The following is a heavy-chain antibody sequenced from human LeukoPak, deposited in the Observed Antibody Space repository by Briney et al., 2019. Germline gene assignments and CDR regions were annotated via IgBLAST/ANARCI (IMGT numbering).Heavy chain of an antibody. CDR3: ATGHNYYDSSGYSFDY. D-gene: IGHD3-22*01. CDR1: GYRFTSNW. V-gene: IGHV5-51*01. Sequence: GESLKISCKAYGYRFTSNWIGWVRQMPGKGLEWMGIIFPGDSDTRYSPSFQGQVTISVDESISTAYLQWSSLKASDTAMYYCATGHNYYDSSGYSFDYWGQGTLVTVSS. J-gene: IGHJ4*02. CDR2: IFPGDSDT.